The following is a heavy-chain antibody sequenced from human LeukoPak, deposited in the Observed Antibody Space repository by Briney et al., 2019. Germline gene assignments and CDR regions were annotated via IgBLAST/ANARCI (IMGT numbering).Heavy chain of an antibody. CDR3: ARATLDFWSGYYHDY. Sequence: PGGSLRLSCAASGFTFSSYGMHWVRQAPGKGLEWVAVISYDGSNKYYADSVKGRFTISRDNSKNTMSLQMNSLRAEDTAVYYCARATLDFWSGYYHDYWGQGTLVTVSS. CDR2: ISYDGSNK. J-gene: IGHJ4*02. V-gene: IGHV3-30*03. D-gene: IGHD3-3*01. CDR1: GFTFSSYG.